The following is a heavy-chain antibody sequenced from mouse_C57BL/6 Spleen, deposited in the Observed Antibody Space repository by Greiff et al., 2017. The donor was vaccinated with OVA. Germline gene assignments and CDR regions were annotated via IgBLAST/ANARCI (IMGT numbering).Heavy chain of an antibody. D-gene: IGHD1-1*01. CDR3: ARNPPYYYGSSYWYFDV. J-gene: IGHJ1*03. V-gene: IGHV5-9*01. Sequence: EVKVVESGGGLVKPGGSLKLSCAASGFTFSSYTMSWVRQTPEKRLEWVATISGGGGNTYYPDSVKGRFTISRDNAKNTLYLQMSSLRSEDTALYYCARNPPYYYGSSYWYFDVWGTGTTVTVSS. CDR2: ISGGGGNT. CDR1: GFTFSSYT.